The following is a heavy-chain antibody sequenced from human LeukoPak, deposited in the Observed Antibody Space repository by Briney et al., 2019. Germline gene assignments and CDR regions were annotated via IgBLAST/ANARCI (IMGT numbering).Heavy chain of an antibody. CDR2: IYHSGST. D-gene: IGHD3-22*01. CDR1: GYSISSGYY. CDR3: ASAPYYYDSSGFDY. J-gene: IGHJ4*02. V-gene: IGHV4-38-2*02. Sequence: PSETLSLTCTVSGYSISSGYYWGWIRQPPGKGLEWIGSIYHSGSTYYNPSLKSRVTISVDTSKNQFSLKLSSVTAADTAVYYCASAPYYYDSSGFDYWGQGTLVTVSS.